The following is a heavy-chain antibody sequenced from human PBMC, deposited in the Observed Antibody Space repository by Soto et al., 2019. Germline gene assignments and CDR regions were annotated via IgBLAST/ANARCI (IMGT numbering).Heavy chain of an antibody. Sequence: PSETLSLTCTVSGGSISSYYWSWIRQPPGKGLEWIGYIYYSGSTNYNPSLKGRVTISVDTSKNQFSLKLSSVTAADTAVYYCARYRGGSFYLSVRGQGTLVTGSS. CDR1: GGSISSYY. D-gene: IGHD1-26*01. CDR2: IYYSGST. J-gene: IGHJ4*02. V-gene: IGHV4-59*01. CDR3: ARYRGGSFYLSV.